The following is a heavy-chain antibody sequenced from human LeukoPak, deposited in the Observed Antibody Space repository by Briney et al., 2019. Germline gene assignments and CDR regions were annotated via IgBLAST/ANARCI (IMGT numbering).Heavy chain of an antibody. V-gene: IGHV4-31*03. CDR3: ARYGGNAHDY. J-gene: IGHJ4*02. Sequence: SETLSLTCTVSGGSISSGDYYWTWIRQHPGKGLEWIGHIYYSGTTYSNSPLKSRVTISVDTSKNQFSLKLSSVTAADTAVYYCARYGGNAHDYWGQGTLVTVSS. CDR1: GGSISSGDYY. D-gene: IGHD4-23*01. CDR2: IYYSGTT.